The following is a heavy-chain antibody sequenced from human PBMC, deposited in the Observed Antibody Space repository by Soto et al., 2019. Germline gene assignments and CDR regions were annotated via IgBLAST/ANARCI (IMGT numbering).Heavy chain of an antibody. D-gene: IGHD6-13*01. CDR1: GFTFSSYW. CDR3: ARDLRGYSSWTKFVP. V-gene: IGHV3-7*05. J-gene: IGHJ5*02. Sequence: EVQLVESGGGLVQPGGSLRLSCAASGFTFSSYWMSWVRQAPGKGLAWVANIKQDGSEKYYVASVKGRVTISRDNAKNSLYLQMNSLRADDTAVYYCARDLRGYSSWTKFVPWGQGTLVTVSS. CDR2: IKQDGSEK.